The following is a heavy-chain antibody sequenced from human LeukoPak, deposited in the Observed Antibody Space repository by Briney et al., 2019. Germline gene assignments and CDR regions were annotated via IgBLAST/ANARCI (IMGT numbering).Heavy chain of an antibody. CDR1: GFTFSSYA. CDR2: ISYDGSNK. D-gene: IGHD3-3*01. V-gene: IGHV3-30*04. CDR3: ARAPSGYYPYFDY. J-gene: IGHJ4*02. Sequence: GGSLRLSCAASGFTFSSYAMHWVRQAPGKGLEWVAVISYDGSNKYYADSVKGRFTISRDNSKSTLYLQMNSLRAEDATMYYCARAPSGYYPYFDYWGQGTLVTVSS.